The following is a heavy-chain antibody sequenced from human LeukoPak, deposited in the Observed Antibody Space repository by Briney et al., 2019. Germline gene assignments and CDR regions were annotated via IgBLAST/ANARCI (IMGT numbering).Heavy chain of an antibody. CDR1: GFSVNTNY. CDR3: ARTEYGDPYLDY. CDR2: LYSGGGA. D-gene: IGHD4-17*01. J-gene: IGHJ4*02. V-gene: IGHV3-66*01. Sequence: GGSLRLSCAASGFSVNTNYMTWVRQAPGKGLEWVSVLYSGGGAYYADSVKDRFTISRDYSQNTLLLQMNSLRAEDTALYYCARTEYGDPYLDYWGQGTLVTVSS.